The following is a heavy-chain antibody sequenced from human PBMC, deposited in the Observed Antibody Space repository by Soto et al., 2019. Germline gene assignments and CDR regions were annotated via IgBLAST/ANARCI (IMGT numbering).Heavy chain of an antibody. J-gene: IGHJ4*02. CDR3: ARSSGYDFPIDY. CDR2: IWYDGSNK. CDR1: GFTFSSYG. Sequence: PGGSLRLSCAASGFTFSSYGMHWVRQAPGKGLEWVAVIWYDGSNKYYADSVKGRFTISRDNSKNTLYLQMNSLRAEDTAVYYCARSSGYDFPIDYWGQGTLVTVSS. V-gene: IGHV3-33*01. D-gene: IGHD5-12*01.